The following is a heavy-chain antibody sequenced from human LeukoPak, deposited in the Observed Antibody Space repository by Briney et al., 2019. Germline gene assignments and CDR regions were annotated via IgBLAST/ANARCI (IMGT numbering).Heavy chain of an antibody. CDR3: AKDSAFYYIDV. CDR2: ISGSGSST. Sequence: GWTLRLSCAASGFTFSSYGMSWVRQAAGKGLEWVSAISGSGSSTYYADSVKGRFTISRDNSKNTLYLQMNSLKGDDTAVYYCAKDSAFYYIDVWGKGTTVIISS. J-gene: IGHJ6*03. V-gene: IGHV3-23*01. CDR1: GFTFSSYG. D-gene: IGHD3-10*01.